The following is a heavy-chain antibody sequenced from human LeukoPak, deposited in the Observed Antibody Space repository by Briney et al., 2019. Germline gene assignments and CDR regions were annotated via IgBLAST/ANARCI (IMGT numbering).Heavy chain of an antibody. Sequence: PGGSLRLSCAASGFTFDDYAMHWVRQAPGKGLEWVSGISWNSGSIGYADSVKGRFTISRDNAKNSLYLRMNSLRAEDTALYYCEKGVAAAGTSGWFDPWGQGTLVTVSS. CDR3: EKGVAAAGTSGWFDP. CDR2: ISWNSGSI. V-gene: IGHV3-9*01. CDR1: GFTFDDYA. D-gene: IGHD6-13*01. J-gene: IGHJ5*02.